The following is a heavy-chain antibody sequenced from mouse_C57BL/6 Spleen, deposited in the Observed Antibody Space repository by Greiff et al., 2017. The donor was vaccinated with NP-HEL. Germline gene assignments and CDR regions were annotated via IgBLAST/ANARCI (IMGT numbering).Heavy chain of an antibody. J-gene: IGHJ2*01. CDR3: ARSDYYYGSSRYYFDY. V-gene: IGHV1-69*01. D-gene: IGHD1-1*01. Sequence: QVQLQQPGAELVMPGASVKLSCKASGYTFTSYCMHWVKQRPGQGLEWIGEIDPSDSYTNYNQKFKGKSTLTVDKSSSTAYMQLSSLTSEDSAVYYCARSDYYYGSSRYYFDYWGQGTTLTVSS. CDR1: GYTFTSYC. CDR2: IDPSDSYT.